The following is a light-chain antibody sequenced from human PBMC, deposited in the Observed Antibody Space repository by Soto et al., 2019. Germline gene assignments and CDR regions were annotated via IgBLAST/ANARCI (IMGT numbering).Light chain of an antibody. CDR2: EVS. J-gene: IGLJ1*01. V-gene: IGLV2-14*01. CDR1: SSHVGGYNY. CDR3: SSYTSTSTLYG. Sequence: QPALTRSSSVSGSPGQPITISCTGTSSHVGGYNYVSWYQQHPGKAPKVIIFEVSNRPSGVSNRFSGSKSGNTASLIISGLQAEDEADYYCSSYTSTSTLYGFGTGTKVTVL.